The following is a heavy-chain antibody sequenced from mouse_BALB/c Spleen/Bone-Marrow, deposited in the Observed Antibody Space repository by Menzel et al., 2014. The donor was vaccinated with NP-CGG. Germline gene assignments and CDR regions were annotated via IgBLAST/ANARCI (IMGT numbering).Heavy chain of an antibody. CDR3: ARDRELSYAMDY. D-gene: IGHD3-1*01. CDR2: IWAGGST. Sequence: VHLVESGPGLVSPSQSLSIPCTVSGFSLTSYGVHWVRQPPGKGLEWLGVIWAGGSTNYNSALMSRLSISKDNSKSXVFLKMNSLQTDDTAMYYCARDRELSYAMDYWCQGTSVTVSS. V-gene: IGHV2-9*02. CDR1: GFSLTSYG. J-gene: IGHJ4*01.